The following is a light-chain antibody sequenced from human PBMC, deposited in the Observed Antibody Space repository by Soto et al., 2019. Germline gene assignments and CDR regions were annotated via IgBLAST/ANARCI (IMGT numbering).Light chain of an antibody. Sequence: EIVLTQSPATLSLSPGERATFSCKASQSVGTSLAWFQQKPVQAPRLLIYGASVGAHGIPARFSGSGSGTDFTLTISRLQPEYIEMYYCQQSSNWPPWTFGRGTRVEI. J-gene: IGKJ1*01. CDR3: QQSSNWPPWT. V-gene: IGKV3-11*01. CDR1: QSVGTS. CDR2: GAS.